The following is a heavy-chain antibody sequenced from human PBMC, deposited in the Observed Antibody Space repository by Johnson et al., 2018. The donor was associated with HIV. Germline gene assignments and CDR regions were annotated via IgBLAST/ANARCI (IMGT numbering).Heavy chain of an antibody. CDR2: IRYDGSNK. D-gene: IGHD1-1*01. CDR1: GFTFSSFG. CDR3: AKESRYSARYNWNDGYAFDI. Sequence: QVQLMESGGGVVQPGGSLRLSCAASGFTFSSFGMHWVRQAPGKGLEWVAFIRYDGSNKYYADSVKGRFTISRDNSKNIVYLQMDSRRAEDTGLYYCAKESRYSARYNWNDGYAFDIWCQGTMVTGSS. J-gene: IGHJ3*02. V-gene: IGHV3-30*02.